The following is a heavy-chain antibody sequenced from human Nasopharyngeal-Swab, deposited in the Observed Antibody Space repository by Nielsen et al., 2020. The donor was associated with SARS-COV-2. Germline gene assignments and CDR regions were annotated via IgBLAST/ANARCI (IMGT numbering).Heavy chain of an antibody. CDR1: GYSFVKHW. V-gene: IGHV5-51*01. CDR2: VYPGNSEV. CDR3: ARRAARDGYNYEVDP. J-gene: IGHJ5*02. Sequence: GESLKISCMASGYSFVKHWIGWVRQKPGKGLEWMGMVYPGNSEVAYSPSFQGQVTISADKSINTAYLQWSRLRPSDTGMYFCARRAARDGYNYEVDPWGQGTLVTVSS. D-gene: IGHD5-24*01.